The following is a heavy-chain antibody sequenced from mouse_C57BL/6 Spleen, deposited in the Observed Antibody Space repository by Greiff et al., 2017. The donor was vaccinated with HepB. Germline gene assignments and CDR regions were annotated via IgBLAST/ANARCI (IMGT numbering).Heavy chain of an antibody. V-gene: IGHV1-26*01. CDR3: ARGGYGDGAWFAY. CDR2: INPNNGGT. CDR1: GYTFTDYY. D-gene: IGHD2-2*01. J-gene: IGHJ3*01. Sequence: EVQLQQSGPELVKPGASVKISCKASGYTFTDYYMNWVKQSHGKSLEWIGDINPNNGGTSYNQKFKGKATLTVDKSSSTAYMELRSLTSEDSAVYYCARGGYGDGAWFAYWGQGTLVTVSA.